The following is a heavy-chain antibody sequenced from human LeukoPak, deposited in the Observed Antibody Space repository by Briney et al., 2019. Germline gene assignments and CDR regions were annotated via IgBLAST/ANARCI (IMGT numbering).Heavy chain of an antibody. V-gene: IGHV4-34*01. CDR2: INHSGST. D-gene: IGHD1-26*01. CDR1: GGSFSGYY. J-gene: IGHJ3*02. CDR3: ASGDREILSAFDI. Sequence: SETLSLACAVYGGSFSGYYWSWIRQPPGKGLEWIGEINHSGSTNYNPSLKSRVTISVDTSKNQFSLKLSSVTAADTAVYYCASGDREILSAFDIWGQGTMVTVSS.